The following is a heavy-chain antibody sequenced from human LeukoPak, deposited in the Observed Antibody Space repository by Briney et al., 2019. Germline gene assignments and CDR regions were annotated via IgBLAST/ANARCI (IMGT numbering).Heavy chain of an antibody. J-gene: IGHJ4*02. CDR3: AKIGALAAAGTNYFDY. D-gene: IGHD6-13*01. Sequence: GGSLRLSYAASGFTFSRYGMHWVRQAPGKGLEWVAFIRYDGGNEYYADSVKGRFTISRDNSNNTLYLQVDSLRAEDTAVYYCAKIGALAAAGTNYFDYWGQGTLVTVSS. V-gene: IGHV3-30*02. CDR2: IRYDGGNE. CDR1: GFTFSRYG.